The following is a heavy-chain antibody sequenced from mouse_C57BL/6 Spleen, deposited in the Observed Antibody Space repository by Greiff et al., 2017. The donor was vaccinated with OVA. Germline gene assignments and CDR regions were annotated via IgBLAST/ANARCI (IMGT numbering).Heavy chain of an antibody. CDR3: ARWCTTRDYAMDY. CDR1: GFTFTDYY. CDR2: IRNKANGYTT. Sequence: EVKAEESGGGLVQPGGSLSLSCAASGFTFTDYYMSWVRQPPGKALEWLGFIRNKANGYTTEYSASVKGRFTISRDNSQSILYLQMNALRAEDSATYYCARWCTTRDYAMDYWGQGTSVTVSS. J-gene: IGHJ4*01. D-gene: IGHD2-14*01. V-gene: IGHV7-3*01.